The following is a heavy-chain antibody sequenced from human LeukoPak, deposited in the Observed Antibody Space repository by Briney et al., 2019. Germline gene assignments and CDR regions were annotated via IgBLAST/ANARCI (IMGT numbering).Heavy chain of an antibody. J-gene: IGHJ6*03. D-gene: IGHD3-22*01. Sequence: SETLSLTCAVYGGSFSGYYWTWIRQSPGKGLEWIGEINPSGSTYYSPSLKSRLTISRDTSKHQSSLRLGSVTAADTAVYYCARGRQEISMIVVVMTAVSYYLDVWGKGTTVTVS. CDR1: GGSFSGYY. CDR2: INPSGST. CDR3: ARGRQEISMIVVVMTAVSYYLDV. V-gene: IGHV4-34*01.